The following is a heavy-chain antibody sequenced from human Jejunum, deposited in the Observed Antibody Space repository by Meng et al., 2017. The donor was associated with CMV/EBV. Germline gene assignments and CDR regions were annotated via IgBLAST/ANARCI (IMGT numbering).Heavy chain of an antibody. CDR2: INHSGST. J-gene: IGHJ4*02. V-gene: IGHV4-34*01. D-gene: IGHD2-21*01. CDR3: ARGGGDPIRGVLPFDY. CDR1: GGSFSSYY. Sequence: GRVKTTNTRSLTCVFNGGSFSSYYWSWISQPPGKGLEWIAEINHSGSTNYNPSLKSRVTISLDTSNSHFSLKLTSVTAADTAVYFCARGGGDPIRGVLPFDYWGQGTLVTVSS.